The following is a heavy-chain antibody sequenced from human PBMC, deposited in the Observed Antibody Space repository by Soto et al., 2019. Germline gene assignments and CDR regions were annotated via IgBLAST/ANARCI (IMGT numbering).Heavy chain of an antibody. CDR3: ARVGTNFGALVAGLRFLEWLSPIYGMDV. CDR2: IWYDGSNK. Sequence: PGGSLRLSCAASGFTFSSYGMHWVRQAPGKGLEWVAVIWYDGSNKYYADSVKGRFTIPRDNSKNTLYLQMNSLRAEDTAVYYCARVGTNFGALVAGLRFLEWLSPIYGMDVWGQGTTVTVSS. V-gene: IGHV3-33*01. D-gene: IGHD3-3*01. CDR1: GFTFSSYG. J-gene: IGHJ6*02.